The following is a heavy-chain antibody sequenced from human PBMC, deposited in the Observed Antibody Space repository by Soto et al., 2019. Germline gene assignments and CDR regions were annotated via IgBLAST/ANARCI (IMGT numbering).Heavy chain of an antibody. J-gene: IGHJ6*02. D-gene: IGHD2-15*01. CDR2: ISNDGSNK. CDR1: GFTFSSYA. CDR3: ASVWVVVATSRYYYYGMDV. V-gene: IGHV3-30*14. Sequence: GGALRLSCAASGFTFSSYAMHWVRQAPGKGREGVAAISNDGSNKYYAESVTGRFTISRDNSMNTLYLQMNSLRAEDTAVYYGASVWVVVATSRYYYYGMDVWGQGTTVTVSS.